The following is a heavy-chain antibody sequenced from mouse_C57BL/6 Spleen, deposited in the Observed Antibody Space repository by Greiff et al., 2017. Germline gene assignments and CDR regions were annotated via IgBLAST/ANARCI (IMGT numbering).Heavy chain of an antibody. V-gene: IGHV3-6*01. D-gene: IGHD2-4*01. Sequence: EVKLQESGPGLVKPSQSLSLTCSVTGYSITSGYYWNWIRQFPGNKLEWMGYISYDGSNNYNPSLKNRIPITRDTSKNQFFLKLNSVTTEDTATYYCARAYDYDEGFAYWGQGTLVTVSA. CDR2: ISYDGSN. CDR1: GYSITSGYY. CDR3: ARAYDYDEGFAY. J-gene: IGHJ3*01.